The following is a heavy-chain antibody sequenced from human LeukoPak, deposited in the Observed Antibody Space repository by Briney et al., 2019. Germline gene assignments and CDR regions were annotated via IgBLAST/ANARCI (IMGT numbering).Heavy chain of an antibody. V-gene: IGHV4-4*07. D-gene: IGHD3-3*01. Sequence: PSETLSLTCTVSGGSISSYYWSGIRQPAGKGLEWIGRIYTSGSTNYNPSLKSRVTMSVDTPKNQFSLKLSSVTAADTAVYYCARGNFWSGYPYCFDYWGQGTLVTVSS. J-gene: IGHJ4*02. CDR2: IYTSGST. CDR1: GGSISSYY. CDR3: ARGNFWSGYPYCFDY.